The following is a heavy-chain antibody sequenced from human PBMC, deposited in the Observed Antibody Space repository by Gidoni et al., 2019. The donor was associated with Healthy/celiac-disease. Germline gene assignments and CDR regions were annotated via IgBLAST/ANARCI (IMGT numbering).Heavy chain of an antibody. Sequence: EVQLLESGGGLVQLGGSLRLSCAASGFTFSSYAMSWVRQAPGKGLEWVSAISGSGGSTYYADSVKGRFTISRDNSKNTLYLQMNSLRAEDTAVYYCAIAVEGYYYYMDVWGKGTTVTVSS. CDR2: ISGSGGST. CDR1: GFTFSSYA. J-gene: IGHJ6*03. CDR3: AIAVEGYYYYMDV. V-gene: IGHV3-23*01.